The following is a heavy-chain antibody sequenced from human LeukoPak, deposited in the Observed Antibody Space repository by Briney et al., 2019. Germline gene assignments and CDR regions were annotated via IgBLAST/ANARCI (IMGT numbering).Heavy chain of an antibody. D-gene: IGHD3-16*01. Sequence: PSETLSLTCTVSGGSISSYYWSWIRQPPGKGLEWIGYIYYSGSTNYNPSLKSRVTISVDTSKNQFSLKLSSVTAADTAVYYCARDALGWIPGENWYDPWGQGTLVTVSS. V-gene: IGHV4-59*01. CDR2: IYYSGST. CDR1: GGSISSYY. CDR3: ARDALGWIPGENWYDP. J-gene: IGHJ5*02.